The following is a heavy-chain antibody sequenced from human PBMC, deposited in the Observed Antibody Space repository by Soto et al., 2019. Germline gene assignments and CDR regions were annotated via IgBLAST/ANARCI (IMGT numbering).Heavy chain of an antibody. CDR2: IYYSGST. V-gene: IGHV4-59*01. J-gene: IGHJ4*02. CDR1: GGSISSYY. CDR3: ARAREHDYGESFDY. D-gene: IGHD4-17*01. Sequence: SETLSLTCTVSGGSISSYYWSWIRQPPGKGLEWIGYIYYSGSTNYNPSLKSRVTISVDTSKNQFSLKLSSVTAADTAVYYCARAREHDYGESFDYWGQGTLVTVSS.